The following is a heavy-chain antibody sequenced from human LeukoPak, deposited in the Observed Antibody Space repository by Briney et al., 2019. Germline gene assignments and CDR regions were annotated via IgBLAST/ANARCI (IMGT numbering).Heavy chain of an antibody. Sequence: EASVKVSCKASGYTFTSYAMNWVRQAPGQGLEWMGWINTNTGNPTYAQGFTGRFVFSLDTSVSTAYLQISSLKAEDTAVYYCARAVPGIAAAGTGGVDYWGQGTLVTVSS. CDR2: INTNTGNP. CDR1: GYTFTSYA. V-gene: IGHV7-4-1*02. D-gene: IGHD6-13*01. J-gene: IGHJ4*02. CDR3: ARAVPGIAAAGTGGVDY.